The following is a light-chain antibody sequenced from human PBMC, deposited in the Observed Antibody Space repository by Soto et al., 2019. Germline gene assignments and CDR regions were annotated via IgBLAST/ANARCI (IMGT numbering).Light chain of an antibody. V-gene: IGKV3-20*01. CDR1: QTISRSH. CDR3: QHYDSSLRT. Sequence: EMVLTQSPGTLSLSPGERATLSCRASQTISRSHLAWYQQKPGQAPRLLIYGASSRATDIPDRFSGSGSGADFTLTISRLKPEDFAVYYCQHYDSSLRTFGPGTKVEIK. J-gene: IGKJ1*01. CDR2: GAS.